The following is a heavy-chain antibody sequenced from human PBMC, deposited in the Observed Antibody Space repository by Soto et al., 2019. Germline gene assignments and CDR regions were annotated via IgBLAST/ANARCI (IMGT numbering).Heavy chain of an antibody. CDR1: GYTFTAYY. CDR3: ARLAPPSLYYSGMDV. V-gene: IGHV1-2*02. Sequence: GASVKVSCKASGYTFTAYYMHWVRQAPGQGLEWMGWINPNSGGTNYAQKFQGRVTMTRDTSTSTAYMEVSRLRSDDTAVYFCARLAPPSLYYSGMDVWGQGTTVTVSS. CDR2: INPNSGGT. J-gene: IGHJ6*02.